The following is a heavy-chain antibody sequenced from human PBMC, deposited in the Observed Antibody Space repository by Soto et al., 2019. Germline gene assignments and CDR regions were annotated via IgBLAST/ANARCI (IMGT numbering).Heavy chain of an antibody. V-gene: IGHV3-66*01. J-gene: IGHJ4*02. CDR3: ARARGYCSGGSCSTPNDY. CDR1: GFTVSSNY. CDR2: IYSGGST. Sequence: GGSLILSCAASGFTVSSNYMSWVRQAPGKGLEWVSVIYSGGSTYYADSVKGRFTISRDNSKNTLYLQMNSLRAEDTAVYYCARARGYCSGGSCSTPNDYWGQGTLVTVSS. D-gene: IGHD2-15*01.